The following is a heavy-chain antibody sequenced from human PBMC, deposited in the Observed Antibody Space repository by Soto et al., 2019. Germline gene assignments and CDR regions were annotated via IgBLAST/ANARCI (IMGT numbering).Heavy chain of an antibody. Sequence: GGSLRLSCTASGFTFGDYAMSWFRQAPGKGLEWVGFIRSKAYGGTTEYAASVKGRFTISRDDSKSIAYLQMNSLKTEDTAVYYCTRDQYRRQQRPYYYYYMDVWGKGTTVTVSS. CDR2: IRSKAYGGTT. CDR1: GFTFGDYA. CDR3: TRDQYRRQQRPYYYYYMDV. J-gene: IGHJ6*03. D-gene: IGHD6-13*01. V-gene: IGHV3-49*03.